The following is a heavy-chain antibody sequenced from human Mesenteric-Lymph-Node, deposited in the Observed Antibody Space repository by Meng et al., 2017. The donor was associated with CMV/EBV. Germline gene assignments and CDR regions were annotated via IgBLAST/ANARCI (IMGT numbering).Heavy chain of an antibody. Sequence: GESLKISCAASGFIFGNYAMSWVRQAPGKGLEWVSRISGSGTYTYTADSVQGRFTISRDNSKNTLYLQMSSLRAEDTAIYYCAKEFGAYDFWSGYSYWGQGTLVTVS. CDR2: ISGSGTYT. D-gene: IGHD3-3*01. J-gene: IGHJ4*02. V-gene: IGHV3-23*01. CDR3: AKEFGAYDFWSGYSY. CDR1: GFIFGNYA.